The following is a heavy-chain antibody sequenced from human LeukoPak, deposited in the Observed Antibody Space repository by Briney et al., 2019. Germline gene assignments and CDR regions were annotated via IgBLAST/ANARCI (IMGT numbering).Heavy chain of an antibody. J-gene: IGHJ4*02. CDR1: GGSISSGSYY. D-gene: IGHD2-2*01. Sequence: KPSETLSLTCTVSGGSISSGSYYWSWIRQPAGKGLEWIGRIYTSGSTNYNPSLKSRGTISVDTSKNQFSLNLSSVTAADTAVYYCARYCSSSSCYASFDCWGQGTLVTVSS. CDR2: IYTSGST. CDR3: ARYCSSSSCYASFDC. V-gene: IGHV4-61*02.